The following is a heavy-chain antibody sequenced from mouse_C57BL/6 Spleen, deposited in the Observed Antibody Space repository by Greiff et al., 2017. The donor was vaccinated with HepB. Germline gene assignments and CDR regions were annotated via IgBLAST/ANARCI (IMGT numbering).Heavy chain of an antibody. D-gene: IGHD2-4*01. V-gene: IGHV1-59*01. CDR1: GYTFTSYW. CDR3: ARRELRGDYYAMDY. CDR2: IDPSDSYT. J-gene: IGHJ4*01. Sequence: QVQLQQPGAELVRPGTSVKLSCKASGYTFTSYWMHWVKQRPGQGLEWIGVIDPSDSYTNYNQKFKGKATLTVDTSSSTAYMQLSRLTSADSGVYYCARRELRGDYYAMDYWGQGTSVTVSS.